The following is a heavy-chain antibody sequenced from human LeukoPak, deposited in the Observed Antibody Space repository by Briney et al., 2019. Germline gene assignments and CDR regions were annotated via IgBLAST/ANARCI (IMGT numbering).Heavy chain of an antibody. CDR3: ARGFGYSYGYVQGTVDY. V-gene: IGHV3-21*01. CDR2: ISSSSSYI. J-gene: IGHJ4*02. D-gene: IGHD5-18*01. CDR1: GFTFSSYS. Sequence: GGSLRLSCAASGFTFSSYSMNWVRQAPGKGLEWVSSISSSSSYIYYADSVKGRFTISRDNAKNSLYLQMNSLRAEDTAVYYCARGFGYSYGYVQGTVDYWGQGTLVTVSS.